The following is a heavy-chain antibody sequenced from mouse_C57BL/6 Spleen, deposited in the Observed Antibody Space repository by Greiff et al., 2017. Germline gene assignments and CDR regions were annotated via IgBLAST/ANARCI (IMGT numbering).Heavy chain of an antibody. D-gene: IGHD2-4*01. CDR3: AKSYDYDVNYYAMDY. Sequence: QVQLKQSGPGLVQPSQSLSITCTVSGFSLTSYGVHWVRPSPGKGLEWLGVIWRGGSTDYNAAFMSRLSITKDNSKSQVFFKMNSLQADDTAIYYCAKSYDYDVNYYAMDYWGQGTSVTVSS. J-gene: IGHJ4*01. V-gene: IGHV2-5*01. CDR2: IWRGGST. CDR1: GFSLTSYG.